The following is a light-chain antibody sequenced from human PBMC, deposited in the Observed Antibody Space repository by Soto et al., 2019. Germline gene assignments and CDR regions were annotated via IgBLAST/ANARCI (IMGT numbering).Light chain of an antibody. Sequence: QSALTQPASVSGSPGQSITISGTGTSSDVGTYNYVSWYQQHPGKAPKLIIREVSNRPSGITNRFSGSKSGNTASLTISGLQAEDEADYYCSSYTITSVLFGGGTKLTVL. CDR2: EVS. J-gene: IGLJ2*01. CDR3: SSYTITSVL. CDR1: SSDVGTYNY. V-gene: IGLV2-14*01.